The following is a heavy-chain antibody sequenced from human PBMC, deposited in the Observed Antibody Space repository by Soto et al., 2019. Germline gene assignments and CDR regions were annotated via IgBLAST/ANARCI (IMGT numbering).Heavy chain of an antibody. CDR2: IYQSGST. D-gene: IGHD6-6*01. CDR1: GYSISIGNY. J-gene: IGHJ4*02. V-gene: IGHV4-38-2*01. Sequence: SETLSLTCPVSGYSISIGNYWGWIRQPPGKRLEWIGSIYQSGSTYYNPSLRSRATISVDTSKNQFSLKLSSVTAADTAVYYCARRALDRPFDYWGQGTLVTVSS. CDR3: ARRALDRPFDY.